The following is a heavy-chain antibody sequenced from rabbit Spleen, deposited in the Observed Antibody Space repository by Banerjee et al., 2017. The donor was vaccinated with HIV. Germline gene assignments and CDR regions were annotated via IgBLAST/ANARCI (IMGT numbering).Heavy chain of an antibody. J-gene: IGHJ4*01. D-gene: IGHD6-1*01. V-gene: IGHV1S40*01. CDR1: GFSFSNKAV. CDR3: ARLGHADYPYIYGLKL. Sequence: QSLEESGGDLVKPGASLTLTCTASGFSFSNKAVMCWVRQAPGKGLEWIACIFGGSGGSTWYASWAKGRFTISKTSSTTVTLQMTSLTAADTATYFCARLGHADYPYIYGLKLWGPGTLVTVS. CDR2: IFGGSGGST.